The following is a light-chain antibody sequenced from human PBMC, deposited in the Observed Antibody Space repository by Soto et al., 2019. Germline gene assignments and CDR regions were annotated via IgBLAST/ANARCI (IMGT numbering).Light chain of an antibody. CDR3: QQYGSSPVT. Sequence: VLTQSAATLSLSPGERATLSCRASQSIHTSLAWYQQKSGKPPRLVIYDSTLRANGVPDRFGGSGYGTDFTLTISSLEPEDFAVYYCQQYGSSPVTFGPGTKVDIK. CDR1: QSIHTS. J-gene: IGKJ3*01. V-gene: IGKV3-20*01. CDR2: DST.